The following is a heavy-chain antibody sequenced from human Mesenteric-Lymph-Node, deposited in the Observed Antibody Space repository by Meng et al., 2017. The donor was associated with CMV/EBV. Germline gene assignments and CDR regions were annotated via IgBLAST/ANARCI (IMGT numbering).Heavy chain of an antibody. CDR1: GFTFTDYY. CDR3: SRSPRGNGASF. J-gene: IGHJ4*02. Sequence: GESLKISCAASGFTFTDYYMNWVRQAPGKGLEWVSSISGSSDYTHYTDLVKGRFTISRDNAQRSVYLQMDSLRVEDTAVYYCSRSPRGNGASFWGQGTLVTVSS. V-gene: IGHV3-11*06. D-gene: IGHD2-8*01. CDR2: ISGSSDYT.